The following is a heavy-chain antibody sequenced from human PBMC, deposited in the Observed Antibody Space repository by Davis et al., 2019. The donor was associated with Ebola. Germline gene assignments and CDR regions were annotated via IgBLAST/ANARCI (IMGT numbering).Heavy chain of an antibody. D-gene: IGHD5-12*01. Sequence: GGSLRLSCAASGFTFSSYWMSWVRQAPGKGLEWVANIKQDGSEKYYVDSVKGRFTISRDNAKNSLYLQMNSLRAEDTAVYYCARIRWLRVTWYYFDYWGQGTLVTVSS. CDR2: IKQDGSEK. J-gene: IGHJ4*02. CDR1: GFTFSSYW. V-gene: IGHV3-7*01. CDR3: ARIRWLRVTWYYFDY.